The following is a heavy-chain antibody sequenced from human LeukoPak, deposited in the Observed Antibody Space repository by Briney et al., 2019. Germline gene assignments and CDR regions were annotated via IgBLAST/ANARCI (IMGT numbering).Heavy chain of an antibody. V-gene: IGHV4-4*02. D-gene: IGHD6-13*01. CDR3: ARDLEAAAADGAFDI. Sequence: PSGTLSLTCAVSGGSISSSNWWSWVRQPPGKGLEWIGEIYHSGSTNYNPSLKSRVTISVDKSKNQFSLKLSSVTAADTAVYYCARDLEAAAADGAFDIWGQGTMVTVSS. CDR2: IYHSGST. CDR1: GGSISSSNW. J-gene: IGHJ3*02.